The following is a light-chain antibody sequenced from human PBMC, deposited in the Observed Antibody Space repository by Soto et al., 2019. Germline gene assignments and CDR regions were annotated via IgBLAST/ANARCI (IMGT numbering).Light chain of an antibody. J-gene: IGKJ2*01. CDR3: QHYRSTPWYT. CDR2: GAS. Sequence: EIVLTQSPGTLSLSPGERVTLSCRASQRISSSYFAWYQQKPGQAPRLLIYGASTRPTGTPDRFSVSGSGTHFPLTISSLEPEAFAVYYCQHYRSTPWYTFGQGNKVEIK. V-gene: IGKV3-20*01. CDR1: QRISSSY.